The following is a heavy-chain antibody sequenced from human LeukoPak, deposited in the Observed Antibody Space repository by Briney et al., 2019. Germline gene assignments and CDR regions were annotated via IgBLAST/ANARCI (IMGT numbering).Heavy chain of an antibody. CDR3: AREVGGAYYYDSSGYYYFDY. CDR1: GGTFSSYA. V-gene: IGHV1-69*05. CDR2: IIPIFGTA. D-gene: IGHD3-22*01. Sequence: SVKVSCKASGGTFSSYAISWVRQAPGEGLEWMGRIIPIFGTANYAQKFQGRVTITTDESTSTAYMELSSLRSEDTAVYYCAREVGGAYYYDSSGYYYFDYWGQGTLVTVSS. J-gene: IGHJ4*02.